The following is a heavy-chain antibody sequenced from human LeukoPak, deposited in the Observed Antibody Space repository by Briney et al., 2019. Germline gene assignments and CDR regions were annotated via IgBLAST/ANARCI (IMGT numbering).Heavy chain of an antibody. J-gene: IGHJ5*01. V-gene: IGHV3-74*01. CDR1: GFTFSTYA. CDR3: VRDWDHFDFDS. Sequence: GGSLRLSCAASGFTFSTYAMTWVRQAPGKGLVWVSRIKGDGSHTIYADSVKGRFTISRDNAKNTLYLQMKSLRAEDTAVYYCVRDWDHFDFDSWGLGTLVTVSS. D-gene: IGHD3-9*01. CDR2: IKGDGSHT.